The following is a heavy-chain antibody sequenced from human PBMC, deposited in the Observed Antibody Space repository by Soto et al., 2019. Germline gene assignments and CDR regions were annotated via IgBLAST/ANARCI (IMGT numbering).Heavy chain of an antibody. CDR2: IYKSGNT. V-gene: IGHV4-4*02. Sequence: SETLSLTCTVSGGSISSSDWWTWVRQSTAKGLEWIGEIYKSGNTNYNPSLRSRVTISADKSKNQFSLTLSSVTAADTAVYYCARSNYCSSTSCHSSHWGQGTLVTVSS. CDR1: GGSISSSDW. D-gene: IGHD2-2*01. CDR3: ARSNYCSSTSCHSSH. J-gene: IGHJ4*02.